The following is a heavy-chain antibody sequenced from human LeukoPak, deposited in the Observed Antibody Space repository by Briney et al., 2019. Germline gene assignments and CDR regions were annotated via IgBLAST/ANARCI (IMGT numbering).Heavy chain of an antibody. CDR3: AREVKYYDFWSGYYYYYMDV. V-gene: IGHV3-74*01. CDR1: GFTFISYW. D-gene: IGHD3-3*01. Sequence: GGSLRLSWAASGFTFISYWRHWVGQAQGKGRGGVSLINREGSSTSYADSVKGRFTISRDNAKNTLYLQMNSLRAEDTAVYYCAREVKYYDFWSGYYYYYMDVWGKGTTVTVSS. J-gene: IGHJ6*03. CDR2: INREGSST.